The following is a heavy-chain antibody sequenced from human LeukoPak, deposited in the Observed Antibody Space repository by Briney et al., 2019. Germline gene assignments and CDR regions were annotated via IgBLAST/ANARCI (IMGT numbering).Heavy chain of an antibody. CDR3: GVVQLAHFDY. D-gene: IGHD6-13*01. CDR1: GGSISSSRYY. CDR2: IYYSGST. V-gene: IGHV4-39*01. J-gene: IGHJ4*02. Sequence: SETLSHTCTVSGGSISSSRYYWGWIGQPPGKGLEWIGSIYYSGSTYYNPSLKSRVTISVDTSKNQFSLKLSSVTAADTAVYYCGVVQLAHFDYWGQGTLVTVSS.